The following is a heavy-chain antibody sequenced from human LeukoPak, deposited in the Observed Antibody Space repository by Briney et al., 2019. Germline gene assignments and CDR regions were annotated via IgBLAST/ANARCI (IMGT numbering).Heavy chain of an antibody. Sequence: PGGSLRLSCAASGFTFSSYGMHWVRQAPGKGLEGVAVISYDGSNKYYADSVKGRFTISRDNSKNTLYLQMNSLRAEDTAVYYCAKDPGLQGLFYYFDYWGQGTLVTVSS. CDR1: GFTFSSYG. CDR2: ISYDGSNK. V-gene: IGHV3-30*18. D-gene: IGHD2-21*01. J-gene: IGHJ4*02. CDR3: AKDPGLQGLFYYFDY.